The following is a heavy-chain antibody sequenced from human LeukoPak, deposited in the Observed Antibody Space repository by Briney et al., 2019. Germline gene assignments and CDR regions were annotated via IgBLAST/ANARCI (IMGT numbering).Heavy chain of an antibody. Sequence: GSLRLSCAASGFTISTYWMHWVRQAPGKGLVWVARISSDGNTTRYADFVEGRFAISRDNAKNTLYLQMNSLRAEDTAVYYRAPEGGYSYDYGGQGTLVTVSS. CDR1: GFTISTYW. CDR2: ISSDGNTT. J-gene: IGHJ4*02. CDR3: APEGGYSYDY. V-gene: IGHV3-74*01. D-gene: IGHD5-18*01.